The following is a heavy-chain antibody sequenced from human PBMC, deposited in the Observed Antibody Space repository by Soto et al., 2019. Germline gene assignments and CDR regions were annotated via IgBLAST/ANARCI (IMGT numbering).Heavy chain of an antibody. CDR3: AKDLYSNYGDAFDI. J-gene: IGHJ3*02. CDR2: ISWNSDNI. V-gene: IGHV3-9*01. Sequence: GGSLRLSCAASGFTFDDYVMHWVRQAPGKGLEWVSGISWNSDNIGYADSVKGRLTISRDNVKNSLYLQMNSLRAEDTALYYCAKDLYSNYGDAFDIWGQGTMVTVSS. CDR1: GFTFDDYV. D-gene: IGHD4-4*01.